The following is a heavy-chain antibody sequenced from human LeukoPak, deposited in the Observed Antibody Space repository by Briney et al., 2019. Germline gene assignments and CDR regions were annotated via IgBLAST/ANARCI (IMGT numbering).Heavy chain of an antibody. CDR2: INPNSGGT. CDR1: GYTFTGYY. D-gene: IGHD6-13*01. V-gene: IGHV1-2*02. Sequence: ASVKVSCTASGYTFTGYYMHWVRQAPGQGLEWMGWINPNSGGTNYAQKFQGRVTMTRDTSISTAYMELSRLRSDDTAVYYCARSGEYSSSWYEFDYWVQGTLVTVSS. J-gene: IGHJ4*02. CDR3: ARSGEYSSSWYEFDY.